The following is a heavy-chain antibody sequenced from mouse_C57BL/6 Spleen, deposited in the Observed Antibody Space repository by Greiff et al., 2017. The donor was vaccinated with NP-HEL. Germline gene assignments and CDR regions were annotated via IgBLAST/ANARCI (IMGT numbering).Heavy chain of an antibody. CDR2: IWRGGST. D-gene: IGHD2-4*01. CDR1: GFSLTSYG. V-gene: IGHV2-5*01. CDR3: AKGYDYDGAWFAY. Sequence: QVQLVESGPGLVQPSQSLSITCTVSGFSLTSYGVHWVRQSPGKGLEWLGVIWRGGSTDYNAAFMSRLSITKDNSKSQVFFKMNSLQADDTAIYYCAKGYDYDGAWFAYWGQGTLVTVSA. J-gene: IGHJ3*01.